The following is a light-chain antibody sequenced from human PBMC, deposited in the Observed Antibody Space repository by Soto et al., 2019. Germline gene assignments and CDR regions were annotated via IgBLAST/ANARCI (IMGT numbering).Light chain of an antibody. V-gene: IGKV1-5*03. CDR2: KAS. Sequence: IQMTQSPSTLSASVGDRVTITCRASQNIDAWLAWYQQKPGKAPKVLIYKASTLQYGVPSRFSGSGSGTEFTLTISSLQPDDFATYYCQQYNSYPWTFGQGTKVDIK. CDR3: QQYNSYPWT. CDR1: QNIDAW. J-gene: IGKJ1*01.